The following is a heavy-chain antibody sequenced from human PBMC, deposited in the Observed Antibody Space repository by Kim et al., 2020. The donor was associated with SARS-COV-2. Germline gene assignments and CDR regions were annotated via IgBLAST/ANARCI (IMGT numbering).Heavy chain of an antibody. D-gene: IGHD3-16*02. J-gene: IGHJ4*02. V-gene: IGHV4-34*01. Sequence: PSLKSRVTISVDTSKNQFSLKLSSVTAADTAVYYCATIPRSSSYTTPDYWGQGTLVTVSS. CDR3: ATIPRSSSYTTPDY.